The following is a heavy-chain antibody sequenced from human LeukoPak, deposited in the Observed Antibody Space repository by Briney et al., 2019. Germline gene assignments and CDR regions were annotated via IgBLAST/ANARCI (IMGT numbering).Heavy chain of an antibody. J-gene: IGHJ4*02. CDR3: ARVDRQWLVGNLDY. CDR1: GGTFSSYA. Sequence: SVKVSCKASGGTFSSYAISWVRQAPGQGLEWMGGIIPIFGTANYAQKFQGRVTITADESTSTAYMELSSLRSEDTAVYYCARVDRQWLVGNLDYWGQGTLVTVSS. D-gene: IGHD6-19*01. CDR2: IIPIFGTA. V-gene: IGHV1-69*13.